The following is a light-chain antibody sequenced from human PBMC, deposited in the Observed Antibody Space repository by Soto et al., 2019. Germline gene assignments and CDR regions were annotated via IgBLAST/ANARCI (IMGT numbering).Light chain of an antibody. Sequence: DIQLTQSPSFLSASVGDRVTISCRASQGIRSYLAWYQQTPGKAPKLLIYASSTLQSGVPSRFSGSGSGTEFTLTIGSLQPEDFATYSCQQLNTFPVTFGQGTRLDI. CDR2: ASS. V-gene: IGKV1-9*01. CDR1: QGIRSY. CDR3: QQLNTFPVT. J-gene: IGKJ5*01.